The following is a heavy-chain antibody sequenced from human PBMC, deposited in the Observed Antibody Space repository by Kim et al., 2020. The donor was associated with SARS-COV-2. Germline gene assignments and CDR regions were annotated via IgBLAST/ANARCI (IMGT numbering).Heavy chain of an antibody. V-gene: IGHV4-59*13. J-gene: IGHJ4*02. CDR3: AREYSSWSFDY. CDR2: IYYSEST. CDR1: GGSISSYY. Sequence: SETLSLTCTVSGGSISSYYWSWIRQPPGKGLEWIGYIYYSESTNYNPSLKSQVTISVDTSKNQFSLKLSSVTAADTAVYYCAREYSSWSFDYWGQGTLVTVSS. D-gene: IGHD6-13*01.